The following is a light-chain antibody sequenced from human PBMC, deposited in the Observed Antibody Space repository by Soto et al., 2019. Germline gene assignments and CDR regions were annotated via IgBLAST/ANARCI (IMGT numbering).Light chain of an antibody. J-gene: IGLJ3*02. CDR2: ANN. CDR3: AAWDGSRKGWV. Sequence: QSVLTQPPSAXGTXXXXXXISCSGSSSNIGSETVNWYQQVPGTAPKLLIYANNQRPSGVPDRFSVSESGASASLAIGGLESEDEADDDCAAWDGSRKGWVFGGGTKLTV. CDR1: SSNIGSET. V-gene: IGLV1-44*01.